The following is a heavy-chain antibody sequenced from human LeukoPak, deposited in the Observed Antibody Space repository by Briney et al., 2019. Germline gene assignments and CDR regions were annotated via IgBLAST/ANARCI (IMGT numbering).Heavy chain of an antibody. D-gene: IGHD3-10*01. Sequence: SETLSLTCTVPGGSISSSSYYWGWIRQPPGKGLEWIGSIYYSGSTYYNPSLKSRVTISVDTSKNQFSLKLSSVTAADTAVYYCARDGPNYGSGSYDAFDIWGQGTMVTVSS. V-gene: IGHV4-39*07. CDR3: ARDGPNYGSGSYDAFDI. J-gene: IGHJ3*02. CDR1: GGSISSSSYY. CDR2: IYYSGST.